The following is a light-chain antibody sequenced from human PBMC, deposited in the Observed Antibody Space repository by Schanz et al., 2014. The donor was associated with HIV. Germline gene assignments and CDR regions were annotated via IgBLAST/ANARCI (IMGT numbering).Light chain of an antibody. V-gene: IGKV3-11*01. CDR2: DAS. CDR1: QSVSSY. CDR3: QQYGSSL. J-gene: IGKJ5*01. Sequence: EIVLTQSPATLSLSPGERATLSCRASQSVSSYLAWYQQKPGQAPRLLIYDASNRATGIPARFSGSGSGTDFTLTISSLQSEDFAVYYCQQYGSSLFGQGTRLEIK.